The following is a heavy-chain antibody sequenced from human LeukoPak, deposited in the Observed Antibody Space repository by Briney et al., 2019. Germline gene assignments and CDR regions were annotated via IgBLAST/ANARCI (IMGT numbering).Heavy chain of an antibody. Sequence: GGTLRLSCAASGFTFSSYGMSWVRQAPGKGLEWVSYISSSGSTIYYADSVRGRFTISRDNAKNSLYLQMNSLRAEDTAVYYCARDLYRIVVVPHYFDYWGQGTLVTVSS. CDR1: GFTFSSYG. V-gene: IGHV3-48*04. CDR3: ARDLYRIVVVPHYFDY. J-gene: IGHJ4*02. CDR2: ISSSGSTI. D-gene: IGHD3-22*01.